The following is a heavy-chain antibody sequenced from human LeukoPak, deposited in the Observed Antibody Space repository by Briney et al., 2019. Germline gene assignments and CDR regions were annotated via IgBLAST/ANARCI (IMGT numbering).Heavy chain of an antibody. Sequence: PSETLSLTCTVSGDSISSSSYYWGWIRQPPGKGLEWIGSIYYSGSTYYNPSLKTRVIISVDTSKNQFSLKLSSVTAADTAVYYCARETGCYDSSGYPYWGRGTLVTVSS. D-gene: IGHD3-22*01. CDR2: IYYSGST. CDR3: ARETGCYDSSGYPY. CDR1: GDSISSSSYY. V-gene: IGHV4-39*02. J-gene: IGHJ4*02.